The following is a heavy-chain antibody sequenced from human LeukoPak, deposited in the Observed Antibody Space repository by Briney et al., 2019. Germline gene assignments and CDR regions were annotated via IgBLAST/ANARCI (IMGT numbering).Heavy chain of an antibody. CDR1: GVSFSGNY. Sequence: PSETLSLTCAVHGVSFSGNYWSWIRQSPEKGLEWIGEIYHSRYTTHNPSLKSRVTISADTSENQLSLRLTSVTAADTALYYCARIRCSPTDNTCYNYWGQATLVTVSS. D-gene: IGHD2/OR15-2a*01. CDR2: IYHSRYT. J-gene: IGHJ4*02. V-gene: IGHV4-34*01. CDR3: ARIRCSPTDNTCYNY.